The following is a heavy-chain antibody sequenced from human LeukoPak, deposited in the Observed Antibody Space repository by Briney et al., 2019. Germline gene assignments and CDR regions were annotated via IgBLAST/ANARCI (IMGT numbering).Heavy chain of an antibody. V-gene: IGHV3-23*01. J-gene: IGHJ4*02. Sequence: GGSLRLSCAASGFTFSSYAMSWVRQAPGKGLEWVSAISGSGGSTYYADSVKGRFTICRDNSKNTLYLQMNSLRAEDTAVYYCARDYPLIAAAGPFDYWGQGTLVTVSS. CDR2: ISGSGGST. D-gene: IGHD6-13*01. CDR1: GFTFSSYA. CDR3: ARDYPLIAAAGPFDY.